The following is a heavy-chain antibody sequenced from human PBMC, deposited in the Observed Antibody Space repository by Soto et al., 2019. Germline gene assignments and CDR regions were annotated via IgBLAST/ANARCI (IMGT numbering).Heavy chain of an antibody. CDR3: ARRREKDCGGDCYYYFDL. D-gene: IGHD2-21*02. CDR2: ISYSGRSI. Sequence: EVQLLESGGGLVQPGESLRLSCEASGFTFSDYAMSWVHQPPGKGLEWVSSISYSGRSIYYADSVKGRFTISRDNPRNTVFAQMNNVRVDDTGVYYCARRREKDCGGDCYYYFDLWGRGALVTVSS. J-gene: IGHJ4*02. CDR1: GFTFSDYA. V-gene: IGHV3-23*01.